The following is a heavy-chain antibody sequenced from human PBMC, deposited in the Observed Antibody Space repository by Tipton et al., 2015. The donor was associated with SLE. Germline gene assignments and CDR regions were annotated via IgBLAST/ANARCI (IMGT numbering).Heavy chain of an antibody. CDR2: ISYSENT. Sequence: TLSLTCTVSGDSISSGDYYWSWIRQPPGKGLEWIGYISYSENTYFNPSLKSRVTMSVDTSKNQFSLRLSSVTAADTAVYSCARDTRSSRYFQHWGQGTMVTVSS. D-gene: IGHD6-6*01. CDR3: ARDTRSSRYFQH. J-gene: IGHJ1*01. CDR1: GDSISSGDYY. V-gene: IGHV4-30-4*01.